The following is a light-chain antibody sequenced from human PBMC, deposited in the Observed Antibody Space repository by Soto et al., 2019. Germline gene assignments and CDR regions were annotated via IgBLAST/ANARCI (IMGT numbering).Light chain of an antibody. Sequence: NQLTQSPSSLSASVGDRVSITCRARQGISSYLAWYQQKPGKAPKLLIYAASTLQSGVPSRFSGSGSGTDFTLTISSLQPEDCATYYCQQLNSYSITFGQGTRLEI. CDR3: QQLNSYSIT. J-gene: IGKJ5*01. CDR2: AAS. CDR1: QGISSY. V-gene: IGKV1-9*01.